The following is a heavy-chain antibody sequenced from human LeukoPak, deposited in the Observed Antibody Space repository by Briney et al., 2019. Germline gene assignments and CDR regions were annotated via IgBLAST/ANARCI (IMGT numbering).Heavy chain of an antibody. D-gene: IGHD2-15*01. Sequence: SETLSLTCTVSGGSINSGDYYWNWIRQPPGKGLEWIGYIYYSGSTYYNPSLKSRVTISADTSKNQFSLKLSSVTAADTAVYYCVRDRVVVVANERYNWFDPWGQGTLVTVSS. J-gene: IGHJ5*02. V-gene: IGHV4-30-4*01. CDR3: VRDRVVVVANERYNWFDP. CDR2: IYYSGST. CDR1: GGSINSGDYY.